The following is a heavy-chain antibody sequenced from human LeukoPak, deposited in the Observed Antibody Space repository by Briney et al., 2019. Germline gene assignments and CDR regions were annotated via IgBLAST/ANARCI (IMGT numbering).Heavy chain of an antibody. J-gene: IGHJ4*02. D-gene: IGHD3-10*01. CDR1: GFTFSSYA. CDR2: ISYDGSNK. Sequence: GGSLRLSCAASGFTFSSYAMHWVRQAPGKGLEWVAVISYDGSNKYYADSVKGRFTISRDNSKNTLYLQMNSLRAEDAAVYYCARAEDVITMVRGVLDYWGQGTLVTVSS. V-gene: IGHV3-30-3*01. CDR3: ARAEDVITMVRGVLDY.